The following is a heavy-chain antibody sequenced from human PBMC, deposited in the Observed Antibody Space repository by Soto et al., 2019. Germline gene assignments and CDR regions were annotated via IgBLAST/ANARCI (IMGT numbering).Heavy chain of an antibody. J-gene: IGHJ4*02. CDR2: ISYDGGSK. D-gene: IGHD3-22*01. Sequence: QVQLVESGGGVVQPGKSLRLSCAASGFTFSTYGIHWVRQAPGKGLAWVALISYDGGSKYYGDSVKGRFIISRDNSHNTVSLQMNSLRADDTAVYFCAKEPLAMTVVVADYFDSWGQGTLVTVSS. CDR3: AKEPLAMTVVVADYFDS. V-gene: IGHV3-30*18. CDR1: GFTFSTYG.